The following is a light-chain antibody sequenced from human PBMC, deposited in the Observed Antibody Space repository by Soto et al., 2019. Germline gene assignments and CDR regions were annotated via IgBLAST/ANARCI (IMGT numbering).Light chain of an antibody. CDR2: GAS. J-gene: IGKJ1*01. V-gene: IGKV3-15*01. CDR3: QQYNNWPRT. CDR1: QSVSSN. Sequence: EIVMTQSPATLSVSPGERATLSCRASQSVSSNLAWYQQKRGQAPRLLIYGASTRATGIPARFSGSGSGTEFTLTISSLQSEDFAVYYCQQYNNWPRTFGQGTKVDNK.